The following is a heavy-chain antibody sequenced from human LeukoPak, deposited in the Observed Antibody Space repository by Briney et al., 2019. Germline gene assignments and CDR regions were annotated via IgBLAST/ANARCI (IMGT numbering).Heavy chain of an antibody. CDR1: GYTFTGYY. CDR2: INPNSGGT. CDR3: ARVRRGEPKQFDY. V-gene: IGHV1-2*02. J-gene: IGHJ4*02. Sequence: ASVKVSCKASGYTFTGYYMHWVRQAPGQGLEWMGWINPNSGGTNYAQKFQGRVTMTRDTSISTAYMELSRLRSDDTAVYYCARVRRGEPKQFDYWGQGTLVTVSS. D-gene: IGHD3-16*01.